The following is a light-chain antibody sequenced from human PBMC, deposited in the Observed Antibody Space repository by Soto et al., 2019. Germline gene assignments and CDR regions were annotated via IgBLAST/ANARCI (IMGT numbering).Light chain of an antibody. CDR1: SSDIGGYNY. CDR2: DVS. Sequence: QSALTQPASVSGSPGQSITISCTGTSSDIGGYNYVSWYQHHPGKAPKIMIYDVSDRTSGISNRFSGFKSGNTASLTISGLQAEDEADYYCSSYTTSSTVVFGGGTKLTVL. V-gene: IGLV2-14*03. J-gene: IGLJ2*01. CDR3: SSYTTSSTVV.